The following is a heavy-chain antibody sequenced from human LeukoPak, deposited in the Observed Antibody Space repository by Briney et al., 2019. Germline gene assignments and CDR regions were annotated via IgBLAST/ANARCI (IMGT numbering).Heavy chain of an antibody. CDR3: ARLYCSGDCYAFDY. V-gene: IGHV3-21*01. J-gene: IGHJ4*02. CDR1: GFTFSTYS. D-gene: IGHD2-21*02. Sequence: GGSLRLSCAASGFTFSTYSMNWVRQAPGKGLGWVSSISNNGNYIYYADSVKGRFTISRDNAKNSLYLQMNSLRVEDTAVYYCARLYCSGDCYAFDYWGQGTLVTVSS. CDR2: ISNNGNYI.